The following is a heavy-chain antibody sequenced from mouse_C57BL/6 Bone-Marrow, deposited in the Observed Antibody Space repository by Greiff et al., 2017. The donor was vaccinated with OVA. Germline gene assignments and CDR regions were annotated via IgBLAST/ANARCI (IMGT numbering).Heavy chain of an antibody. D-gene: IGHD2-1*01. CDR1: GYTFTSYW. CDR2: IYPGSGST. Sequence: QVQLQQPGAELVKPGASVKMSCKASGYTFTSYWITWVKQRPGQGLEWIGDIYPGSGSTNYNEKFKSKATLTGDTSSSTAYMQLSSLTSEDSAVYYCARYDGNYTPYYYAMDYWGQGTSVTVSS. CDR3: ARYDGNYTPYYYAMDY. V-gene: IGHV1-55*01. J-gene: IGHJ4*01.